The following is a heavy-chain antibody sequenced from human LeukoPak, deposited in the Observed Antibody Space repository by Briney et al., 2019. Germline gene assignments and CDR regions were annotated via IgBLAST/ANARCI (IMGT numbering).Heavy chain of an antibody. D-gene: IGHD6-13*01. CDR1: GGSISSYY. Sequence: SETLSLTCTVSGGSISSYYWSWIRQPPGKGLEWIGYIYYSGSTNYNPSLKSRVTISVDTSKNQFSLKLSSVTAADTAVYYCARHHSSSWYFLGGPFDYWGQGTLVTVSS. V-gene: IGHV4-59*08. CDR3: ARHHSSSWYFLGGPFDY. CDR2: IYYSGST. J-gene: IGHJ4*02.